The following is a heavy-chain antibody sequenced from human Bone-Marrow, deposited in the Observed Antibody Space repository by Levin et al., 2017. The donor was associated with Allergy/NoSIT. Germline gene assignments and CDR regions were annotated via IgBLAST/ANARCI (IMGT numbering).Heavy chain of an antibody. J-gene: IGHJ6*02. CDR3: TRGGEGMSYYYPMDV. D-gene: IGHD3-16*01. CDR1: GFTFSRYW. CDR2: IHIDGSST. V-gene: IGHV3-74*01. Sequence: QAGGSLRLSCAGSGFTFSRYWMHWVRQAPGKGLVWVARIHIDGSSTNSADSVKGRFTISRDNAKNTVFLQMNSLRVEDTAVYYCTRGGEGMSYYYPMDVWGQGTTVTVSS.